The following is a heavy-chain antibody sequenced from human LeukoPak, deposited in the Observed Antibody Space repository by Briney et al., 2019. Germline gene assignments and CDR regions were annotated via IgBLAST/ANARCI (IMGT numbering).Heavy chain of an antibody. CDR1: GGTFHIYA. V-gene: IGHV1-69*05. CDR3: ARAPMVRGVITTRYNWFDP. D-gene: IGHD3-10*01. J-gene: IGHJ5*02. CDR2: VLPMFGAP. Sequence: SVKVSCKTSGGTFHIYAINWVRQAPGQGLEWVGGVLPMFGAPASAPKFQGRVTFTTDTSADTVTMELSSLTSDDTAVYYCARAPMVRGVITTRYNWFDPWGQGTLVTVSS.